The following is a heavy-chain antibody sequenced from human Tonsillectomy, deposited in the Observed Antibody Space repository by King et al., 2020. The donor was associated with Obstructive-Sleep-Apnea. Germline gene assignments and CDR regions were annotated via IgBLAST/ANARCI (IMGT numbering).Heavy chain of an antibody. CDR1: GGSISNYY. D-gene: IGHD5-12*01. CDR3: ARHRGVEDYGGYGDYFDY. CDR2: MYYIGNT. Sequence: VQLQESGPGLVKPSETLSLTCTVSGGSISNYYWSWIRQPPGKGLEWIGYMYYIGNTNFNPSLKSRVTISADTSKIQFSLRLSSVTAAYTAVYYCARHRGVEDYGGYGDYFDYWGQGTLVTVSS. V-gene: IGHV4-59*08. J-gene: IGHJ4*02.